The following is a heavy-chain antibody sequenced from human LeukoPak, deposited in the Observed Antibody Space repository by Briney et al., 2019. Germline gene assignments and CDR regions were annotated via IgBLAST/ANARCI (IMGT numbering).Heavy chain of an antibody. J-gene: IGHJ4*02. CDR1: GFSLSTGGMP. V-gene: IGHV2-70*04. D-gene: IGHD3-16*02. CDR2: IDWDDDK. Sequence: VSGPALVKPTQTVTLTCTFSGFSLSTGGMPVSWIRQSPGKALDWLARIDWDDDKYYTASLKTRLSISKDTSKNQVVLTMTNMDPVDTATYYCARNIGVTYGGVIVYDYWGPGTLVIVSS. CDR3: ARNIGVTYGGVIVYDY.